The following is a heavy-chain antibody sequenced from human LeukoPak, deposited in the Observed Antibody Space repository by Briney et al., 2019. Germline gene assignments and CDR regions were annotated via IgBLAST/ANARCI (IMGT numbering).Heavy chain of an antibody. D-gene: IGHD2-21*02. J-gene: IGHJ4*02. CDR3: ARAPAYCGGDCPFDY. CDR2: IVVGSGNT. Sequence: SVKVSCKASGFTFTSSAMQWVRQARGQRLEWIGWIVVGSGNTNYAQKFQGRVTITADESTSTAYMELSSLRSEDTAVYYCARAPAYCGGDCPFDYWGQGTLVTVSS. V-gene: IGHV1-58*02. CDR1: GFTFTSSA.